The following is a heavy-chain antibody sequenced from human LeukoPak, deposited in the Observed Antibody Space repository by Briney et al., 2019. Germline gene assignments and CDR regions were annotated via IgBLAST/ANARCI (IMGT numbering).Heavy chain of an antibody. J-gene: IGHJ5*02. D-gene: IGHD7-27*01. CDR1: GFTFSSYA. CDR2: ISGSGASR. CDR3: AQEGFSGAYDH. Sequence: QPGGSLRLSCAASGFTFSSYAMSWVRQAPGKGLEWVSGISGSGASRYDADSVKGRVTISRDNSKNTLYLQMNSLRAEDTAVYYCAQEGFSGAYDHRGQGTLVTVSS. V-gene: IGHV3-23*01.